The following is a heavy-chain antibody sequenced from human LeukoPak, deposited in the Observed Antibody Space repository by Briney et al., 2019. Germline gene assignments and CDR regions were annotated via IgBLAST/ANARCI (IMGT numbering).Heavy chain of an antibody. CDR2: IWEDGSQK. CDR1: GFTLSHYW. CDR3: ARGTSTSKIDY. V-gene: IGHV3-7*01. J-gene: IGHJ4*02. Sequence: GGSLRLSCTTSGFTLSHYWMNWVRQAPGKGLEWVANIWEDGSQKYYVDSVKGRFTISRDSAKNSLYLQMNSLRAEDTAVYYCARGTSTSKIDYWGQGTLVTVSS. D-gene: IGHD1-7*01.